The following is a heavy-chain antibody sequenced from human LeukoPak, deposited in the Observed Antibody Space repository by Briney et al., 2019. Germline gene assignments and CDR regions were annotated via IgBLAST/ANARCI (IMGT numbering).Heavy chain of an antibody. CDR2: FDPEDGET. CDR1: GYTLTELS. V-gene: IGHV1-24*01. D-gene: IGHD2-15*01. J-gene: IGHJ4*02. Sequence: GASVKVSCKVSGYTLTELSMHWVRQAPGKGLEWMGGFDPEDGETIYAQKFQGRVTMTEDTSTDTAYMELSSLRSEDTAVYYCAKRGYCSGGSCYSFDYWGQGTLVTVSS. CDR3: AKRGYCSGGSCYSFDY.